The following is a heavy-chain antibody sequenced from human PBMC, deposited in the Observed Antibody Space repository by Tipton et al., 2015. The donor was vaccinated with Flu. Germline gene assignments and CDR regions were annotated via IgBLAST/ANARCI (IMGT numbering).Heavy chain of an antibody. CDR2: IHRSRST. CDR3: ARQATVTTDFDS. D-gene: IGHD4-17*01. CDR1: GDSIRNDYF. V-gene: IGHV4-38-2*02. J-gene: IGHJ4*02. Sequence: TLSLTCIVSGDSIRNDYFWGWIRQPPGKGLEWIATIHRSRSTKYNPSLKSRVTISVDTSKNQFSLKLSSVTAADTAVYYCARQATVTTDFDSWGQGILVTISS.